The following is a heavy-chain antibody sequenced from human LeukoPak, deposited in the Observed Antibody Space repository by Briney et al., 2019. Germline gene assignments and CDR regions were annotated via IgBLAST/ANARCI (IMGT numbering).Heavy chain of an antibody. CDR2: IYYSGST. CDR3: ARKGPYYYMDV. CDR1: GGSISSSSYY. J-gene: IGHJ6*03. Sequence: SETLSLTCTVSGGSISSSSYYWGWIRQPPGKGLEWIGSIYYSGSTYYNPSLKSRVTISVDTSKNQFSLKLSSVAAADTAVYYCARKGPYYYMDVWGKGTTVTVSS. V-gene: IGHV4-39*01.